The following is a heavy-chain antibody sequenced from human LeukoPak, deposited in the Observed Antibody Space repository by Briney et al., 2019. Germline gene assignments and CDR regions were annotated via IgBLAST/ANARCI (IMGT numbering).Heavy chain of an antibody. V-gene: IGHV3-7*05. CDR2: IKEDGNER. Sequence: GGSLRLSCAASGFTFSTYFMRWVRQAPGKGLEWVATIKEDGNERYYVDSVEGRFTISRDNAKNSLYLQMNSLRAKDTAVYYCARGALGTFDIWGQGTMVTISS. CDR3: ARGALGTFDI. CDR1: GFTFSTYF. D-gene: IGHD7-27*01. J-gene: IGHJ3*02.